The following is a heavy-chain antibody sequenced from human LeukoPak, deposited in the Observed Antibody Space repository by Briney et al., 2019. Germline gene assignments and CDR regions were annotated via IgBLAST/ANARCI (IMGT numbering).Heavy chain of an antibody. V-gene: IGHV3-33*01. CDR2: IWDDGSNK. CDR3: ARGGGRGYNWNDLGD. D-gene: IGHD1-1*01. CDR1: GFTFNNYA. J-gene: IGHJ4*02. Sequence: SLRLSCAASGFTFNNYAMHWVRQAPAKGLDWVAVIWDDGSNKYYADSVKGRFTISRDNSKNTLYLQMNTLRAEDTAVYFCARGGGRGYNWNDLGDWGQGTLVTVSS.